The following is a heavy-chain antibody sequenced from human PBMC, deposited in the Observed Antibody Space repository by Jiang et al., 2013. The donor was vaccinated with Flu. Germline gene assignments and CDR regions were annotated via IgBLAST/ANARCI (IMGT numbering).Heavy chain of an antibody. CDR2: IYSGGST. CDR1: GFTVSSNY. Sequence: LVESGGGLVQPGGSLRLSCAASGFTVSSNYMSWVRQAPGKGLEWVSVIYSGGSTYYADSVKGRFTISRDNSKNTLYLQMNSLRAEDTAVYYCARDGTVTTNYYGMDVWGQGTTVTVSS. D-gene: IGHD4-17*01. J-gene: IGHJ6*02. V-gene: IGHV3-66*02. CDR3: ARDGTVTTNYYGMDV.